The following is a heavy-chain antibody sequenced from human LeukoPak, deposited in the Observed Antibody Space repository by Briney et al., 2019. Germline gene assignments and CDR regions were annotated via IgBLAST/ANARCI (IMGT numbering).Heavy chain of an antibody. CDR2: ISYDGSSK. CDR3: ASETNSWSGYRWLDP. J-gene: IGHJ5*02. D-gene: IGHD3-3*01. CDR1: GFTFSSYA. V-gene: IGHV3-30*04. Sequence: PGGSLRLSCEASGFTFSSYAMHWVRHAPGEGLDLVALISYDGSSKYFSDSVKGRFTILRVNSKNTLYLQMNSLRTEDPAVYYCASETNSWSGYRWLDPCGQGTLVTVCS.